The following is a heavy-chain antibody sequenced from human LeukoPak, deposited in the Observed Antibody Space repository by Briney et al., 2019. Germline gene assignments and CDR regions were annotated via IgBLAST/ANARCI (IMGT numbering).Heavy chain of an antibody. D-gene: IGHD3-10*01. J-gene: IGHJ1*01. CDR2: IWNDGSNK. V-gene: IGHV3-33*01. CDR3: ARPMYYYGSGSYYAEYFQH. CDR1: GFTFRSYG. Sequence: GGSLRLSCAASGFTFRSYGMHWVRQAPGKGLEWVAVIWNDGSNKYYADSVKGRFTISRDNSKNTLYLQMNSLRAEDTAVYYCARPMYYYGSGSYYAEYFQHWGQGTLVTVSS.